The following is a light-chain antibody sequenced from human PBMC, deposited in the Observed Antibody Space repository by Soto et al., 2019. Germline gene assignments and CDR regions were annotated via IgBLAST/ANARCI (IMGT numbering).Light chain of an antibody. V-gene: IGKV3-20*01. CDR1: QSISSSD. Sequence: EIVLTQSPGTLSLSPGKRATLSCRASQSISSSDLAWYQHRAGQAPRLLIYAASSRATGIPVRFSGSGSGTDFTLSISRLEPEDFAVYYCQHYGSSSWTFGQGTKMEIK. CDR3: QHYGSSSWT. CDR2: AAS. J-gene: IGKJ1*01.